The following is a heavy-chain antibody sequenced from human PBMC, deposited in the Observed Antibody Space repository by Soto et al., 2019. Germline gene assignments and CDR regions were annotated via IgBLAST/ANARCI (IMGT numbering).Heavy chain of an antibody. CDR2: IHSDGSST. J-gene: IGHJ3*01. Sequence: PGGSLRLSCAASGFTFSYYWMHWARQAPGQGLVWVSRIHSDGSSTTYADSVKGRFTISRGNAKNTLYLQMNSLRAEDTAVYYCARGDRGAFDLWGQGTMVTVSS. D-gene: IGHD2-21*02. V-gene: IGHV3-74*01. CDR3: ARGDRGAFDL. CDR1: GFTFSYYW.